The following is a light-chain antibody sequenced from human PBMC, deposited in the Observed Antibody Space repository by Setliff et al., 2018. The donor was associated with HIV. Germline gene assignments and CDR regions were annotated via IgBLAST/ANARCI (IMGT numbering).Light chain of an antibody. CDR1: SSDVGGYSF. CDR2: DVD. J-gene: IGLJ1*01. Sequence: QSALTQPRSVSGSPGQSVTFSCTATSSDVGGYSFVSWYQQHPDKAPRLIIYDVDKRPSGVPDRFSGSKSGDTASLTISNLQSEDEADYYCCSYAGSPCVFGSGTKVTVL. CDR3: CSYAGSPCV. V-gene: IGLV2-11*01.